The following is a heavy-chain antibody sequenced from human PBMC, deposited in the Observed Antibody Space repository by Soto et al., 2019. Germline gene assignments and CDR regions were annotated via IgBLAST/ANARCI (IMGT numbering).Heavy chain of an antibody. J-gene: IGHJ4*02. D-gene: IGHD3-22*01. CDR1: GGTFSSYA. V-gene: IGHV1-69*13. CDR2: IIPIFGTA. Sequence: SVKVSCKASGGTFSSYAISWVRQAPGQGLEWMGGIIPIFGTANYAQKFQGRVTITADESTSTAYMELSSLRSEDTAVYYCGSPPTYYYDSSGYPPLGYWGQGTLVTVSS. CDR3: GSPPTYYYDSSGYPPLGY.